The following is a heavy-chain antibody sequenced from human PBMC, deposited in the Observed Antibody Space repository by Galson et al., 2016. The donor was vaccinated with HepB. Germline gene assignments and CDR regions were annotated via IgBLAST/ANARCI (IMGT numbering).Heavy chain of an antibody. CDR3: ARDRPSLYYGSGSYRLDY. J-gene: IGHJ4*02. D-gene: IGHD3-10*01. CDR2: INHSGST. Sequence: SETLSLTCAVYGGSLSGFYWSWIRQPPGEGLQWIGEINHSGSTNYRPSLKSRVTISVDTSKSQFSLRLRSVTAADTGVYYCARDRPSLYYGSGSYRLDYWGQGTLVTVSS. CDR1: GGSLSGFY. V-gene: IGHV4-34*01.